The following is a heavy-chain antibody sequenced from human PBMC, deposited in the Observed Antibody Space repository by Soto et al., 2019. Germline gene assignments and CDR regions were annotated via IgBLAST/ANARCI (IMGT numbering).Heavy chain of an antibody. V-gene: IGHV3-23*01. CDR1: GFTFSSYA. CDR3: AQSKVGATSNYFDY. J-gene: IGHJ4*02. CDR2: ISGSGGIT. D-gene: IGHD1-26*01. Sequence: GGSLRLSCTASGFTFSSYAMSWVRQAPGKGLEWVSGISGSGGITYYADSVKGRFTISRDNSKNTLYLQLNSLRAEDTAVYYCAQSKVGATSNYFDYWGQGTLVTVSS.